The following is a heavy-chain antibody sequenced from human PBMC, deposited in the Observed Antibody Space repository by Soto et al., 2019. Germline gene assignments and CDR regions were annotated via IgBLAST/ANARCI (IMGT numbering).Heavy chain of an antibody. CDR3: ATSQKGYNWNYFDH. CDR2: VFYTGFT. J-gene: IGHJ4*02. D-gene: IGHD1-20*01. Sequence: SETLSLTCAVSCASISGSYYYWAWLRQSPGKGPDWIGSVFYTGFTSYNPSLESRVSVSVDTSKSQFSLKLSAVTAADTAVYYCATSQKGYNWNYFDHWGQGALVTVSS. V-gene: IGHV4-39*01. CDR1: CASISGSYYY.